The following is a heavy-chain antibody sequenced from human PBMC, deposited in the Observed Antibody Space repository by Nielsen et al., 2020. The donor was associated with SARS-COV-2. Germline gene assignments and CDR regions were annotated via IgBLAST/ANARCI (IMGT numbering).Heavy chain of an antibody. D-gene: IGHD2-15*01. Sequence: ESLKISCAVYGGSFSGYYWSWIRQPPGKGLEWIGEINHSGSTNYNPSLKSRVTISVDTSKNQFSLKLSSVTAADTAVYYCARGPGGPFVSVWGQGTTVTVSS. CDR1: GGSFSGYY. CDR2: INHSGST. J-gene: IGHJ6*02. CDR3: ARGPGGPFVSV. V-gene: IGHV4-34*01.